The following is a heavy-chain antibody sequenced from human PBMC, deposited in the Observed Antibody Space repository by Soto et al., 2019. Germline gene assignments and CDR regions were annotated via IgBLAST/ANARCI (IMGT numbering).Heavy chain of an antibody. Sequence: EVQLLESGGGLVQPGGSLRLSCAASGFTFSNYAMNWVRQAPGKGLEWVSGVGAGGDSTYYADSVKGRFTISRDNSKNTLYLQMNSLRAEDTAVYYCAKDQWEHNWGAFDIWGQGTMVTVSS. CDR1: GFTFSNYA. CDR2: VGAGGDST. J-gene: IGHJ3*02. D-gene: IGHD1-26*01. V-gene: IGHV3-23*01. CDR3: AKDQWEHNWGAFDI.